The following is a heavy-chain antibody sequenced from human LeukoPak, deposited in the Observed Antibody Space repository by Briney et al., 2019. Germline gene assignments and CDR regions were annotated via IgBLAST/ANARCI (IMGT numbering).Heavy chain of an antibody. J-gene: IGHJ3*02. CDR1: GGSISSSSYY. V-gene: IGHV4-39*01. CDR2: IYYSGST. CDR3: ARYSYYDSSGYYFRRGRAFDI. D-gene: IGHD3-22*01. Sequence: SETLSLTCTVSGGSISSSSYYWGWIRQPPGKGLEWIGSIYYSGSTYYNPSLKSRVTISVDTSKNQFSLKLSSVTAADTAVYYCARYSYYDSSGYYFRRGRAFDIWGQGTMVTVSS.